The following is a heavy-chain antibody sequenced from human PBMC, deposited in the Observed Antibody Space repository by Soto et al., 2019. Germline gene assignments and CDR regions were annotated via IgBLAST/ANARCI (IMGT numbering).Heavy chain of an antibody. CDR1: GFTFDDYA. J-gene: IGHJ4*02. V-gene: IGHV3-23*04. D-gene: IGHD4-17*01. Sequence: EVQLVESGGGLVQPGRSLRLSCAASGFTFDDYAMHWVRQAPGKGLEWVSGISGSGGSTYYADSVKGRFTISRDNSKNTLYLQMNSLRAEDTAVYYCAKGPMTTVTTVDYWGQGTLVTVSS. CDR3: AKGPMTTVTTVDY. CDR2: ISGSGGST.